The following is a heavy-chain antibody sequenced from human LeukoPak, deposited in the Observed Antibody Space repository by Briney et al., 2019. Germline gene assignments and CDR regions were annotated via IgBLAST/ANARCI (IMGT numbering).Heavy chain of an antibody. V-gene: IGHV5-51*01. CDR3: ARLGQYTSSWYKYDYFDY. Sequence: GESLKISCKGSGYTITNSWIGWVRQMPGKGLEWMGSIHLGDSDTKYSPSYQGQVTMSVDTSITTAYLQWSSLKASDSAMYFCARLGQYTSSWYKYDYFDYWGQGTRSPSPQ. D-gene: IGHD6-13*01. CDR2: IHLGDSDT. CDR1: GYTITNSW. J-gene: IGHJ4*02.